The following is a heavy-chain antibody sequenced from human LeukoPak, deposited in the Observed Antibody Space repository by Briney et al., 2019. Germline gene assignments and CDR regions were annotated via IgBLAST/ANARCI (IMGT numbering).Heavy chain of an antibody. CDR3: ARVTMVRGYSLGY. CDR2: MNPNSGNT. V-gene: IGHV1-8*01. Sequence: ASVTVSCTASGYTFTSYDINWVRQATGQGLEWMGWMNPNSGNTGYAQKFQGRVTMTRNTSISTAYMELSSLRSEDTAVYYCARVTMVRGYSLGYWGQGTLVTVSS. D-gene: IGHD3-10*01. J-gene: IGHJ4*02. CDR1: GYTFTSYD.